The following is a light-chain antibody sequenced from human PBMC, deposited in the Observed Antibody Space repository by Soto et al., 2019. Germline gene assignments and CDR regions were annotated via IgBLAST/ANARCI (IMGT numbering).Light chain of an antibody. V-gene: IGKV3-20*01. CDR3: NQYGSTPFT. CDR1: QGVTANY. Sequence: EIVLTQSPGTLSLSPGDRATLSCRASQGVTANYLACYQHKVGQAPRLLIYGASSRATGIADRFSGNGSETDFTLTISRLEPEDFAVYYCNQYGSTPFTFGPGTKVDIK. J-gene: IGKJ3*01. CDR2: GAS.